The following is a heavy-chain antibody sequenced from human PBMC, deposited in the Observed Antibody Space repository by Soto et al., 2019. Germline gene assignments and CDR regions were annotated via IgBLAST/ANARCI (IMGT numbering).Heavy chain of an antibody. V-gene: IGHV3-53*01. Sequence: GGSLRLSCAASGFTVSSNYMSCVRQAPGKGLEWVSVIYSGGSTYYADSVKGRFTISRDNSKNTLYLQMNSLRAEDTAVYYCAGGTPQNYYYYGMDVWGQGTTVTVS. CDR2: IYSGGST. CDR1: GFTVSSNY. J-gene: IGHJ6*02. CDR3: AGGTPQNYYYYGMDV. D-gene: IGHD2-2*01.